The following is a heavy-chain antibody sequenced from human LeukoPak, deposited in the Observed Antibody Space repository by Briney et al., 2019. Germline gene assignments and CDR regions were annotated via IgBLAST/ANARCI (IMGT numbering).Heavy chain of an antibody. J-gene: IGHJ4*02. CDR2: FDPEDGET. D-gene: IGHD1-26*01. CDR3: ATVIHALGGGSYYY. V-gene: IGHV1-24*01. Sequence: ASVKVSCKVSGYTLTELSMHWVRQAPGKGLEWMGGFDPEDGETIYAQKFQGRVTMTEDTSTDTAYMELSSLRSEDTAVYYCATVIHALGGGSYYYWGQGTLVTVSS. CDR1: GYTLTELS.